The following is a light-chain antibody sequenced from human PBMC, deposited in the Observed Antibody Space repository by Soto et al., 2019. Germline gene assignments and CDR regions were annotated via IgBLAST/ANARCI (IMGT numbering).Light chain of an antibody. Sequence: EIGRKRYAAALSVSPGERAALSCRASQSVSSNLAWYQQKPGQAPRLLIYGASTRATGIPARFSGSGSGTDFTLTISSLQSEDFAVYYCQQYNNWPPITFGQGTRLEIK. CDR2: GAS. J-gene: IGKJ5*01. CDR1: QSVSSN. V-gene: IGKV3-15*01. CDR3: QQYNNWPPIT.